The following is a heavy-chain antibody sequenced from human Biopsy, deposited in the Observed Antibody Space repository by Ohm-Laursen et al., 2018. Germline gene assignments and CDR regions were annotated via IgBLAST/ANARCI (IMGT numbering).Heavy chain of an antibody. Sequence: GSLRLSCAASGFTFSPYSMNWVRQAPGQGLEWVSSISNSGSFIYFADSVKGRFTISRDNAKKSLYLQMNSLRAEDTAVYYCARAKSVLDYFYGLDVWGQGTTVTVSS. CDR2: ISNSGSFI. J-gene: IGHJ6*02. D-gene: IGHD5/OR15-5a*01. V-gene: IGHV3-21*04. CDR3: ARAKSVLDYFYGLDV. CDR1: GFTFSPYS.